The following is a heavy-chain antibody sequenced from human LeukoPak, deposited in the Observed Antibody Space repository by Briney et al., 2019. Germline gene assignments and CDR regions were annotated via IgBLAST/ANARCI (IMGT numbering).Heavy chain of an antibody. Sequence: SETLSLTCTVSGGSISSYYWSWIRQPARKGLEWIGRIYTSGSTNYNPSLKSRVTMSVDTSKNQFSLKLSSVTAADTAVYYCASGPIVVVPAVMYGDGYYYYYMDVWGKGTTVTVSS. CDR2: IYTSGST. D-gene: IGHD2-2*01. V-gene: IGHV4-4*07. J-gene: IGHJ6*03. CDR3: ASGPIVVVPAVMYGDGYYYYYMDV. CDR1: GGSISSYY.